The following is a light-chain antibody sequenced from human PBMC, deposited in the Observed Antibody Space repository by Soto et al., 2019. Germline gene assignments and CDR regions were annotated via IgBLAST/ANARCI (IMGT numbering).Light chain of an antibody. CDR3: QQAHNLPVT. J-gene: IGKJ4*01. CDR2: EAS. V-gene: IGKV3-11*01. CDR1: QSVGNN. Sequence: EIVLTQSPATLSLSPGERATLSCRASQSVGNNLAWYQQKPGQAPGLLIYEASTRATGIPARFSGSGSGTDFTLTISSLEPEDFGVYYCQQAHNLPVTFGGGTKVEIK.